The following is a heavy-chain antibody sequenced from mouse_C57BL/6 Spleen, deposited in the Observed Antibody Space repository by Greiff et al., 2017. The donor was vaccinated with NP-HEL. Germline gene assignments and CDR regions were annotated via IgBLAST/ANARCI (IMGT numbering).Heavy chain of an antibody. Sequence: EVHLVESGPELVKPGASVKISCKASGYSFTDYNMNWVKQSNGKSLEWIGVINPNYGTTSYNQKFKGKATLTVDQSSSTAYMQLNSLTSEDSAVYYCARGQIYYGNSAWFAYWGQGTLVTVSA. CDR3: ARGQIYYGNSAWFAY. J-gene: IGHJ3*01. CDR1: GYSFTDYN. V-gene: IGHV1-39*01. D-gene: IGHD2-1*01. CDR2: INPNYGTT.